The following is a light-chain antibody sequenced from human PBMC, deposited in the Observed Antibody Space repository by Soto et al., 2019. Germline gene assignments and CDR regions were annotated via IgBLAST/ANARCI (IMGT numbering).Light chain of an antibody. CDR2: GDT. Sequence: QSVLTQPPSVSGAPWQRVTISCTGSSSNIGAGYDVHWYQQLPGTAPKLLIYGDTNRPSGVPDRFSGSKSGTSASLAITGLQAEDEADYYCQSYDSALSVYVVFGGGTQLTVL. CDR1: SSNIGAGYD. V-gene: IGLV1-40*01. CDR3: QSYDSALSVYVV. J-gene: IGLJ2*01.